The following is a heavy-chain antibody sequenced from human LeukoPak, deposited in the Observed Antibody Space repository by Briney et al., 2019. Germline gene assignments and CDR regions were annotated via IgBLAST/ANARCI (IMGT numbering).Heavy chain of an antibody. J-gene: IGHJ4*02. D-gene: IGHD3-3*01. CDR1: GGSFTGYY. Sequence: SETLSLTCAVYGGSFTGYYWSWIRQPPGKGLEWIGEINHNGSTNYNPSLKSRVTVSEDTSKNQISLRLSSVTAADTAIYYCARDRGLWSGPDYWGQGTLVTVAS. CDR3: ARDRGLWSGPDY. CDR2: INHNGST. V-gene: IGHV4-34*01.